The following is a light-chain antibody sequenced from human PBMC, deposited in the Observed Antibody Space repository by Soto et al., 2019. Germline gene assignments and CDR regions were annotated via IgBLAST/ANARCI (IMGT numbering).Light chain of an antibody. Sequence: EIVLTQSPATLSLSPGERATLSCRASQSVGIYLAWYQHKAGQAPRLLIYDAFNRATGIPAKFSGSGSGTDFTLTISSLEPEDFAVYYCQQRSNWPITFGQGTRLEIK. V-gene: IGKV3-11*01. CDR2: DAF. CDR3: QQRSNWPIT. J-gene: IGKJ5*01. CDR1: QSVGIY.